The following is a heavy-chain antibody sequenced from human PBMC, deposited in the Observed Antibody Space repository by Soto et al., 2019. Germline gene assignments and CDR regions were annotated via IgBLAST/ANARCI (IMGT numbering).Heavy chain of an antibody. CDR2: INPNSGGT. V-gene: IGHV1-2*04. CDR1: GYTFTSYY. Sequence: ASVKVSCKTSGYTFTSYYMHWVRQAPGQGLEWMGWINPNSGGTNYAQKFQGWVTMTRDTSISTAYMELSRLRSDDTAVYYCAREGPIPYFFGELFYYYYYGMDVWGQGTTVTVSS. D-gene: IGHD3-10*01. J-gene: IGHJ6*02. CDR3: AREGPIPYFFGELFYYYYYGMDV.